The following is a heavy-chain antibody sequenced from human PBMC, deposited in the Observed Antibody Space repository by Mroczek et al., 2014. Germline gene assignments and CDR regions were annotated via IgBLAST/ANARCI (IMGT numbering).Heavy chain of an antibody. CDR1: GGSISSSSYY. Sequence: QVQLQQWGPGLVKPSETLSLTCTVSGGSISSSSYYWGWIRQPPGKGLEWIGSIYYSGSTYYNPSLKSRVTISVDTSKNQFSLKLSSVTAADTAVYYCASQGVVVRRYYFDYWGQGTLVTVSS. D-gene: IGHD3-22*01. V-gene: IGHV4-39*01. J-gene: IGHJ4*02. CDR3: ASQGVVVRRYYFDY. CDR2: IYYSGST.